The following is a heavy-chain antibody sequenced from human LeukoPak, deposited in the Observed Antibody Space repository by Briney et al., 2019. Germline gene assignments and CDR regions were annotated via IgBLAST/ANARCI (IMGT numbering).Heavy chain of an antibody. Sequence: SSETLSLTCAVYGGSFSGYYWSWIRQPAGKGLEWIGRIYTSGSTNYNPSLKSRVTMSVDTSKNQFSLKLSSVTAADTAVYYCARHYWYFDLWGRGTLVTVSS. CDR2: IYTSGST. J-gene: IGHJ2*01. V-gene: IGHV4-59*10. CDR3: ARHYWYFDL. CDR1: GGSFSGYY.